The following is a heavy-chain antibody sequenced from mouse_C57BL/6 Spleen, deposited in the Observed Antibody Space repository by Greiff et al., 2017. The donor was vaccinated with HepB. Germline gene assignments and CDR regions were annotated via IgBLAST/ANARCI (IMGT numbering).Heavy chain of an antibody. V-gene: IGHV7-1*01. D-gene: IGHD1-1*01. Sequence: EVQLVESGGGLVQSGRSLRLSCATSGFTFSDFYMEWVRQAPGKGLEWIAASRNKANDYTTEYSASVKGRFIVSRDTSQSILYLQMNALRAEDTAIYYWARRLDYYGSSYVFDYWGQGTTLTVSS. J-gene: IGHJ2*01. CDR2: SRNKANDYTT. CDR3: ARRLDYYGSSYVFDY. CDR1: GFTFSDFY.